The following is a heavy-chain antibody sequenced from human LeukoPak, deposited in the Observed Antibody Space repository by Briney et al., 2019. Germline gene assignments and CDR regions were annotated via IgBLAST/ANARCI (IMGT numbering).Heavy chain of an antibody. CDR2: ISWNSGSL. D-gene: IGHD6-13*01. J-gene: IGHJ4*02. Sequence: GRSLRLSCAASGFTFDYYAMHWVRQAPGKDLEWVSGISWNSGSLVYADSVKGRFTISRDNAKNSLYLQMNSLRAEDTALYYCATAPLGQQLVLGFDYWGQGTLVTVSS. CDR1: GFTFDYYA. V-gene: IGHV3-9*01. CDR3: ATAPLGQQLVLGFDY.